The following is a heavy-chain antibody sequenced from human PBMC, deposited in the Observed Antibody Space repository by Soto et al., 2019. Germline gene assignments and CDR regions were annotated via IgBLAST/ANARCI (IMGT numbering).Heavy chain of an antibody. D-gene: IGHD5-18*01. V-gene: IGHV4-31*03. J-gene: IGHJ4*02. CDR1: GGSISSGGYY. Sequence: SETLSLTCTVSGGSISSGGYYWSWIRQHPGKGLEWIGYIYYSGSTYYNPSLKSRVTISVDTSKDQFSLKLSSVTAADTAVYYCASVTPPRGYSYGYGRVLDYWGQGTLVTVSS. CDR3: ASVTPPRGYSYGYGRVLDY. CDR2: IYYSGST.